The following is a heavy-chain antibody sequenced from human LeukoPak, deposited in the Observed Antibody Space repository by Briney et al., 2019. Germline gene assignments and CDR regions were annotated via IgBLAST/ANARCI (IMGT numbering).Heavy chain of an antibody. D-gene: IGHD1-20*01. CDR3: ARGDNWNDRKNNWFDP. V-gene: IGHV5-51*01. Sequence: GLSLKISCQGSGYSFPSYWLGWVRQMPGKGLAWMGIIYPADSDTRYSPSFQGQVTISADKSINTPYLQWSSLKASDTAMYYCARGDNWNDRKNNWFDPWGQGTLVTVSS. CDR1: GYSFPSYW. CDR2: IYPADSDT. J-gene: IGHJ5*02.